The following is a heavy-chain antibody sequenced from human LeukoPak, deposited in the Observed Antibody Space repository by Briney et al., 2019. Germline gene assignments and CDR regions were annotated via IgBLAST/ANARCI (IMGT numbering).Heavy chain of an antibody. Sequence: GGSLRLSCAASGFIFSDHYMDWVRQAPGKGLEWVSYISSSSSTIYYADSVKGRFTISRDNAKNSLYLQMNSLRAEDTAVYYCARSDDCTNGVCYRSDRGYFDYWGQGTLVTVSS. CDR3: ARSDDCTNGVCYRSDRGYFDY. J-gene: IGHJ4*02. CDR2: ISSSSSTI. V-gene: IGHV3-48*01. D-gene: IGHD2-8*01. CDR1: GFIFSDHY.